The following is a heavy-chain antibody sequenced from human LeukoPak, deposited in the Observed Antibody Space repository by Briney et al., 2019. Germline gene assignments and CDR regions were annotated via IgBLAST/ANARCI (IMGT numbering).Heavy chain of an antibody. D-gene: IGHD3-22*01. Sequence: ASVKVSCKASGYTFTSYDINWVRQAAGQGLEWMGWMNPNSGNTGYTQNFQGRVTMTKNTSISTAYMELSILRSEDTAVYYCARAPASYYASTYLYYFDFWGQGTLVTVSS. CDR1: GYTFTSYD. CDR2: MNPNSGNT. V-gene: IGHV1-8*01. J-gene: IGHJ4*02. CDR3: ARAPASYYASTYLYYFDF.